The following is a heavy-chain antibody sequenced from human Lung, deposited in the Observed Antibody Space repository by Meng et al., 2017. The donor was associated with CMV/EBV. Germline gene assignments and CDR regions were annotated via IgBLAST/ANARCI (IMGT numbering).Heavy chain of an antibody. V-gene: IGHV1-2*02. CDR2: INPNNGGT. CDR3: ARKTDTGGWNFQH. CDR1: GYTFTGYY. J-gene: IGHJ1*01. Sequence: SVXVSXXASGYTFTGYYLYWVRQAPGQGLEWMGWINPNNGGTNYAQRFQGRVTMTRDTSITTVYMELSRLTSDDTAVYYCARKTDTGGWNFQHWGQGTXV. D-gene: IGHD3-16*01.